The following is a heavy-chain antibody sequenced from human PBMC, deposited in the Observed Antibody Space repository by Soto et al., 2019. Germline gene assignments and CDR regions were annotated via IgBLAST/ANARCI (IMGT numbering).Heavy chain of an antibody. V-gene: IGHV3-7*03. J-gene: IGHJ6*02. CDR1: EFTFSNAW. Sequence: GGSLSLSCAASEFTFSNAWMSWVRQAPGKGLEWVANIKEDGSEKDYVDPVKGRFTITRDNAKNSLYLQMNNLRAEDTAVYFCTRKRFGMDVWGQGTTVTVSS. CDR2: IKEDGSEK. CDR3: TRKRFGMDV.